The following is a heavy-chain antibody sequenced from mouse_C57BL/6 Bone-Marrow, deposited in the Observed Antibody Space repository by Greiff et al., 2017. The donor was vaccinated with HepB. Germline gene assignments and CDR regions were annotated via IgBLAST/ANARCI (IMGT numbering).Heavy chain of an antibody. CDR1: GYAFSSSW. CDR2: IYPGDGDT. CDR3: ARRGDYGGAWFAY. V-gene: IGHV1-82*01. J-gene: IGHJ3*01. D-gene: IGHD2-4*01. Sequence: QVQLKQSGPELVKPGASVKISCKASGYAFSSSWMNWVKQRPGKGLEWIGRIYPGDGDTNYNGKFKGKATLTADKSSSTAYMQLSSLTSEDSAVYFCARRGDYGGAWFAYWGQGTLVTVSA.